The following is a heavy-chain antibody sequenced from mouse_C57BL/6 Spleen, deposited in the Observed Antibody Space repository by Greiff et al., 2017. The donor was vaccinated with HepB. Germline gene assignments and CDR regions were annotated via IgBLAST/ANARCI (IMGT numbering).Heavy chain of an antibody. Sequence: EVKVVESGGDLVKPGGSLKLSCAASGFTFSSYGMSWVRQTPDKRLEWVATISSGGSYTYYPDSVKGRFTISRDNAKNTLYLQMSSLKSEDTAMYYCARGFGPFDYWGQGTTLTVSS. CDR2: ISSGGSYT. V-gene: IGHV5-6*02. J-gene: IGHJ2*01. CDR3: ARGFGPFDY. CDR1: GFTFSSYG.